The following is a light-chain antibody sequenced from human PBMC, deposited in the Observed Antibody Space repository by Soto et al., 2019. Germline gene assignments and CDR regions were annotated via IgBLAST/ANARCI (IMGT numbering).Light chain of an antibody. CDR2: GSS. Sequence: EIVLTQSPGTLSLSQGERATLSCRASQSVSSSNLAWYQQRPGQPPRLLIYGSSSRATGIPVRFSGSGSGTDFTLTISGLEPEDFAVFFCQHYGSSRWTFGRGTKLDIK. CDR1: QSVSSSN. CDR3: QHYGSSRWT. J-gene: IGKJ1*01. V-gene: IGKV3-20*01.